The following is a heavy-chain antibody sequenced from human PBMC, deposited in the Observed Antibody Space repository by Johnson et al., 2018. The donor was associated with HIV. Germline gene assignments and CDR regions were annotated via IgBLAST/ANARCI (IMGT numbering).Heavy chain of an antibody. V-gene: IGHV3-38-3*01. D-gene: IGHD3-16*02. Sequence: VQVVESRGVLVQPGGSLRLSCAASGFTVSSNEMSWVRQAPGKGLEWVSSISGGSTYYADSRKGRFTISRDNSKNSLYLQMNSLRAEDTAVYYCASGLINDYVWGSYRYGDAFDIWGQGTMVTVSS. J-gene: IGHJ3*02. CDR2: ISGGST. CDR3: ASGLINDYVWGSYRYGDAFDI. CDR1: GFTVSSNE.